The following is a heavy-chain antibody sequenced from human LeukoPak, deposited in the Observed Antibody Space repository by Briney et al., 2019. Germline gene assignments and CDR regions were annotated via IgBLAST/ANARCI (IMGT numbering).Heavy chain of an antibody. V-gene: IGHV4-59*01. CDR2: IYYSGST. J-gene: IGHJ5*02. CDR1: VGSISSYY. CDR3: ARGGSSWYEFDP. Sequence: SETLSLPCTVSVGSISSYYWSWIRQPPGKGLEWIGYIYYSGSTNYNPSLKSRVSISVDTSKNQFSLKLSSVTAADTAVYYCARGGSSWYEFDPWGQGTLVTVSS. D-gene: IGHD6-13*01.